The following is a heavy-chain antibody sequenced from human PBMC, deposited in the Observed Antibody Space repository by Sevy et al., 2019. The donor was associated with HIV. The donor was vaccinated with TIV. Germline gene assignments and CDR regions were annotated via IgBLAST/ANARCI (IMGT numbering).Heavy chain of an antibody. CDR2: IYYSGST. CDR3: ATLSVSHYDFWSGYTYYYGMDV. CDR1: GVSISSDNYY. J-gene: IGHJ6*02. V-gene: IGHV4-39*01. D-gene: IGHD3-3*01. Sequence: SETLSLTCTVSGVSISSDNYYWAWIRQPPGKGLEWIGSIYYSGSTYYNPSLKSRVTISVETSKNQFSLKLSSVTAADTAMYYCATLSVSHYDFWSGYTYYYGMDVWGQGTTVTVSS.